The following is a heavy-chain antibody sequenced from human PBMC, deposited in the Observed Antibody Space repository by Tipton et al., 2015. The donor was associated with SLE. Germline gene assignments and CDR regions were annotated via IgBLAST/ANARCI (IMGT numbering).Heavy chain of an antibody. D-gene: IGHD3-9*01. Sequence: TLSLTCTVSGGSISSGSYYWSWIRQPAGKGLEWIGRIYTSGSTNYNPSLKSRVTISVDTSKNQFSLKLSSVTAADTAVYYCARLGPLVDILTGREYYFDYWGQGTLVTVSS. CDR2: IYTSGST. CDR3: ARLGPLVDILTGREYYFDY. CDR1: GGSISSGSYY. J-gene: IGHJ4*02. V-gene: IGHV4-61*02.